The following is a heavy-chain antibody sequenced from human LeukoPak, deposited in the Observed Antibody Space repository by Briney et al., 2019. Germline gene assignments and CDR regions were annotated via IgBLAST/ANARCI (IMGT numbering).Heavy chain of an antibody. CDR2: IYYSGST. J-gene: IGHJ4*02. V-gene: IGHV4-31*03. CDR1: GGSISSGGYY. D-gene: IGHD3-9*01. Sequence: PSETLSLTCTVSGGSISSGGYYRSWIRQHPGKGLEWIGYIYYSGSTYYNPSLKGRVTMPVDTSKNQFSLKLTSVTAADTAVYYCARGMRYFDWPRSAGLDYWGQGTLVTVSS. CDR3: ARGMRYFDWPRSAGLDY.